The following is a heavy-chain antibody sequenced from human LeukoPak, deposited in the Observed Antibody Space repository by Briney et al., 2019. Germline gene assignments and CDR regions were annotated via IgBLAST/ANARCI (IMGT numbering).Heavy chain of an antibody. CDR1: GDSISHNIYY. D-gene: IGHD3-3*01. J-gene: IGHJ3*02. CDR3: ARQDLEWLSYAFDI. CDR2: IYYSGST. Sequence: SETLSLTCTVSGDSISHNIYYWGWIRQPPGKGLEWIGSIYYSGSTYYNPSLKSRVTVSVDTSKNQFSLKLSSVTAADTAVYHCARQDLEWLSYAFDIWGQGTMVTVSS. V-gene: IGHV4-39*01.